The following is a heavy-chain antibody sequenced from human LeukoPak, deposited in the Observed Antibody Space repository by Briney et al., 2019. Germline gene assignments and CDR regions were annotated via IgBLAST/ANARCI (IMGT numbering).Heavy chain of an antibody. V-gene: IGHV4-4*02. J-gene: IGHJ6*03. CDR3: ARERPRGYYDSSGYYRYYYYSMDV. D-gene: IGHD3-22*01. CDR1: GGPISSSNG. Sequence: SVTLSLTCAVSGGPISSSNGWSSVRQPPGNGLEWSWEIYHSGSTNYNPSLKRRVTISVDNSKNPVSLKLSSVTAADSAVYYCARERPRGYYDSSGYYRYYYYSMDVWGKGTTVTVSS. CDR2: IYHSGST.